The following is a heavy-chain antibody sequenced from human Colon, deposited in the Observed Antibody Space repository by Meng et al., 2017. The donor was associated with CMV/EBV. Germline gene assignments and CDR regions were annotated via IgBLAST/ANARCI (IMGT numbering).Heavy chain of an antibody. CDR1: GYRFTSYG. J-gene: IGHJ4*02. D-gene: IGHD6-19*01. CDR3: ARSSSSGRVSPDPEDYYDY. CDR2: ISVYHGDT. V-gene: IGHV1-18*01. Sequence: ASVKVSCKAFGYRFTSYGIDWVRQAPGQGLEWMGWISVYHGDTAYAHKFQDRVTMTTDTSTGTAYMELRRLTSDDTAVYFCARSSSSGRVSPDPEDYYDYWGQGTLVTVSS.